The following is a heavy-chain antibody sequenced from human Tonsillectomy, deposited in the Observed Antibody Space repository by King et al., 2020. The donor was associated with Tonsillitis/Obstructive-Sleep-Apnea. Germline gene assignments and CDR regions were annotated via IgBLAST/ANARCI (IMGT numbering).Heavy chain of an antibody. Sequence: VQLVESGGGLVQPGGSLRLSCAASVFTFSSYWMSWVRQAPGEGLEWVANIKQDGSEKYYVDSVKGRLTISSDNAKHSLYLQMNSLRAEDTAVYYCARDRGDSYYDFWSGYYSLDYWGQGTLVTVSS. CDR2: IKQDGSEK. J-gene: IGHJ4*02. V-gene: IGHV3-7*04. D-gene: IGHD3-3*01. CDR1: VFTFSSYW. CDR3: ARDRGDSYYDFWSGYYSLDY.